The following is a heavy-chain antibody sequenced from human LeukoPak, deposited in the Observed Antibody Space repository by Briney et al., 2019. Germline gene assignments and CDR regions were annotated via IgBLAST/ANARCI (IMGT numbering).Heavy chain of an antibody. CDR3: ARDYSSGWPNFDY. Sequence: ASVKVSCKASGYTFTSYGISWVRQAPGQGLEWMGWVSTYNGNTNYAHNLQGRVTMTTDTSTSTAYMELRSLRSDDTAVYYCARDYSSGWPNFDYWRQGTLVTVSS. V-gene: IGHV1-18*01. CDR1: GYTFTSYG. CDR2: VSTYNGNT. D-gene: IGHD6-19*01. J-gene: IGHJ4*02.